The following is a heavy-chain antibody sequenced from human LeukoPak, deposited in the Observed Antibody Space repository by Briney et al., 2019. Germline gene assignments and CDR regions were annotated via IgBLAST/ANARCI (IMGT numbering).Heavy chain of an antibody. CDR3: ARGRFGGSDY. J-gene: IGHJ4*02. Sequence: PSETLSLTCAVYGGSFSGYYWSWIRQPPGRGLEWIGEINHSRSTNYNPSLKSRVTISVDTSKNQFSLKLSSVTAADTAVYYCARGRFGGSDYWGQGTLVTVSS. CDR2: INHSRST. CDR1: GGSFSGYY. V-gene: IGHV4-34*01. D-gene: IGHD3-16*01.